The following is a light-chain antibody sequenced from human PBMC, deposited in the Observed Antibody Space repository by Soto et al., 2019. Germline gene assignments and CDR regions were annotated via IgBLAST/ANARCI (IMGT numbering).Light chain of an antibody. Sequence: DIQMTQSPSTLSGSVGDRVTITCRASQSISSWLAWYQQKPGKAPKLLIYDASSLESGVPSRFSGSGSGTEFTLTISSLQPDDFATYYCQQYNSYSSWTFGQGTK. J-gene: IGKJ1*01. V-gene: IGKV1-5*01. CDR3: QQYNSYSSWT. CDR1: QSISSW. CDR2: DAS.